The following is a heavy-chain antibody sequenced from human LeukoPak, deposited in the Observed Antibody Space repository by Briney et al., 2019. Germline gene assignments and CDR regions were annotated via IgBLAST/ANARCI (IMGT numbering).Heavy chain of an antibody. CDR3: AKDVSQFTTFNWFDP. V-gene: IGHV3-30*18. Sequence: GGSLRLSCAASGFTFSSYSLHWVRQAPGKGLEWVAVISYDGSNKYYADSVKGRFTISRDNSKNTLYLQMNSLRAEDTAVYYCAKDVSQFTTFNWFDPWGQGTLVTVSS. D-gene: IGHD1-1*01. J-gene: IGHJ5*02. CDR1: GFTFSSYS. CDR2: ISYDGSNK.